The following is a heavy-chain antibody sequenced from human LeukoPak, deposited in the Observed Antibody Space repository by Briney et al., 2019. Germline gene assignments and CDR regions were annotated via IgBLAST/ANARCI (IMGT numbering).Heavy chain of an antibody. V-gene: IGHV3-33*01. CDR2: IWYDGSNK. Sequence: GGSLRHSCAASGFTFSSYGMHWVRQAPGKGLEWVAVIWYDGSNKYYADSVKGRFTISRDNSKNTLYLQMNSLRAEDTAVYYCARDGSSGWYWVDYWGQGTLVTVSS. J-gene: IGHJ4*02. D-gene: IGHD6-19*01. CDR3: ARDGSSGWYWVDY. CDR1: GFTFSSYG.